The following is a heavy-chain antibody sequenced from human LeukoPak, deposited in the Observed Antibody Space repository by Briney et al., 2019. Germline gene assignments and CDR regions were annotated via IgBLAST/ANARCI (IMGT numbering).Heavy chain of an antibody. CDR1: GGSISSYY. D-gene: IGHD1-26*01. CDR3: ARAGPSQWELPFDP. V-gene: IGHV4-4*07. J-gene: IGHJ5*02. Sequence: SETLSLTCTVSGGSISSYYWSWIRQPAGKGLEWIGRIYTSGSTNYNPSLKSRVTMSVDTSKNQFSLKLSSVTAADTAVYYCARAGPSQWELPFDPWGQGTLVTVSS. CDR2: IYTSGST.